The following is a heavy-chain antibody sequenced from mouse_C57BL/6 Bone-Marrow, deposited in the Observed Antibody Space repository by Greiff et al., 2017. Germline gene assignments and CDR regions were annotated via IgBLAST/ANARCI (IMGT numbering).Heavy chain of an antibody. Sequence: QVTLKESGAELVKPGASVKISCKASGYAFSSYWMNWVKQRPGKGLEWIGQIYPGDGDTNYNGKFKGKATLTADKSSSTAYMQLSSLTSEDSAVYFCAREGRITTVVDYYAMDYWGQGTSVTVSS. CDR2: IYPGDGDT. V-gene: IGHV1-80*01. CDR3: AREGRITTVVDYYAMDY. CDR1: GYAFSSYW. D-gene: IGHD1-1*01. J-gene: IGHJ4*01.